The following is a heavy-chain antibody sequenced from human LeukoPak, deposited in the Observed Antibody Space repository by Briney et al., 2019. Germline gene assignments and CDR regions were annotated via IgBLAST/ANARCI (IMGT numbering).Heavy chain of an antibody. CDR2: IKSKTGGGTT. CDR1: GFTFSNAW. D-gene: IGHD5-18*01. V-gene: IGHV3-15*01. J-gene: IGHJ4*02. Sequence: GGSLRLSCAASGFTFSNAWMSWVRQAPGKGLEWVGRIKSKTGGGTTDYAAPVKGRFTISRDDSKNTLYLQMNSLKTEDTAVYYCTTDQGEQLWLPPIDYWGQGTLVTVSS. CDR3: TTDQGEQLWLPPIDY.